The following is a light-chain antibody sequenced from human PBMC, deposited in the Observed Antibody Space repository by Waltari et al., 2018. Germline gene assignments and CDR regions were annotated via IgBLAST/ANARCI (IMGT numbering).Light chain of an antibody. CDR1: QGVTTY. V-gene: IGKV1-9*01. J-gene: IGKJ4*01. CDR3: QQVNTYPLT. CDR2: AAS. Sequence: DIQLTQSPSFLSASVGDRVTITCRASQGVTTYLAWYLQKPGKAPKLLIYAASTLQSGVPSRFSGSGSGTDFTLAISSLQPEDFATYYCQQVNTYPLTFGGGTKVEIK.